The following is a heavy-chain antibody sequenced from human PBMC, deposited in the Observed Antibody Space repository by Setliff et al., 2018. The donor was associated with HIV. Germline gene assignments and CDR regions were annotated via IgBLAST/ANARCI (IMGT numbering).Heavy chain of an antibody. CDR1: GGSISSYY. D-gene: IGHD6-13*01. CDR2: IYYGENT. CDR3: ARGIAAAYTYYYMDV. V-gene: IGHV4-59*01. Sequence: SETLSLTCSVSGGSISSYYWSWIRQPPGKGLEWIGYIYYGENTNYNPSLKSRVTTAVDRSTNQFSLKLSSVTAADTAVYYCARGIAAAYTYYYMDVWGKGTTVTSP. J-gene: IGHJ6*03.